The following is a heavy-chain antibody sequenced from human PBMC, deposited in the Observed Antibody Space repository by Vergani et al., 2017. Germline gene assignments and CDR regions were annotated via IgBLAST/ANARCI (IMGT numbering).Heavy chain of an antibody. V-gene: IGHV1-58*02. Sequence: QMQLVQSGPEVKKPGTSVKVSCKASGFTFTSAAMQWVRQARGQRRERIGWIVVGSGNTNYAQKFQERVTITRDMSTSTAYMELSSLRSEDTAVYYCAADPSGGQQLTNFDYWGQGTLVTVSS. CDR1: GFTFTSAA. CDR2: IVVGSGNT. J-gene: IGHJ4*02. D-gene: IGHD6-13*01. CDR3: AADPSGGQQLTNFDY.